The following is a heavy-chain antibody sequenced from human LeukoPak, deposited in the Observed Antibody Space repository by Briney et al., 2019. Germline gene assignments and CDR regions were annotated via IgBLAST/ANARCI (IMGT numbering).Heavy chain of an antibody. V-gene: IGHV3-15*07. D-gene: IGHD3-10*01. CDR2: IKSKTDGGTT. CDR3: PTDSLLWFGELLNFDY. CDR1: GFTFSNAW. J-gene: IGHJ4*02. Sequence: PGGSLRLSCAASGFTFSNAWMNWVRQAPGKGLEWVGRIKSKTDGGTTDYAAPVKGRFTISRDDSKNTLYLQMNSLKTEDTAVYYCPTDSLLWFGELLNFDYWGQGTLVTVSS.